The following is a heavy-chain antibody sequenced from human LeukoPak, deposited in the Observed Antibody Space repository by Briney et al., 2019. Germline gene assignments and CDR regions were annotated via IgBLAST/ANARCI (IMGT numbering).Heavy chain of an antibody. CDR1: GFTFSSYS. Sequence: GGSLRLSCAASGFTFSSYSMNWVRQAPGKGLEWVSSISSSSSYIYYADSVKGRFTISRDNAKSSLYLQMNSLRAEDTAVYYCARDETMIVVDTDAFDIWGQGTMVTVSS. J-gene: IGHJ3*02. CDR2: ISSSSSYI. D-gene: IGHD3-22*01. V-gene: IGHV3-21*01. CDR3: ARDETMIVVDTDAFDI.